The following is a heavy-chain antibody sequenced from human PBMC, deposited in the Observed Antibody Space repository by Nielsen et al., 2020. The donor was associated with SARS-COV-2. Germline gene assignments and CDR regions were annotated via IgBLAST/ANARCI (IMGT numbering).Heavy chain of an antibody. CDR3: ARGRGRSRSWFDP. V-gene: IGHV4-39*01. D-gene: IGHD2-15*01. CDR1: GGSISSSSYY. J-gene: IGHJ5*02. CDR2: IYYSGST. Sequence: SETLSLTCTVSGGSISSSSYYWGWIRQPPGKGLEWIGSIYYSGSTYYNPSLKSRVTISVDTSKNQFSLKLSSVTAADTAVYYCARGRGRSRSWFDPWGQGTLVTVSS.